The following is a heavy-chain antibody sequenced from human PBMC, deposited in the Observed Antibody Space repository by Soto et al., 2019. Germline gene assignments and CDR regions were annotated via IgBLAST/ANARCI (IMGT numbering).Heavy chain of an antibody. CDR2: ISSSGSTI. CDR3: FRDVKFIAARPYYYYYMDV. D-gene: IGHD6-6*01. Sequence: PGGPLRLSCAASGFTFSDHYMSWIRQAPGKGIEWDSYISSSGSTIYYAETVKGRFTISRDNAKNSLYLQMNSLRAEDSAVYYCFRDVKFIAARPYYYYYMDVWGKGTTVTVSS. J-gene: IGHJ6*03. CDR1: GFTFSDHY. V-gene: IGHV3-11*01.